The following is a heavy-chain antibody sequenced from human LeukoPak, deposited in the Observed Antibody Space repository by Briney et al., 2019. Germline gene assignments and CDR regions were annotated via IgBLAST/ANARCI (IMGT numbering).Heavy chain of an antibody. D-gene: IGHD3-3*01. V-gene: IGHV4-30-4*08. CDR2: IYYSGST. CDR3: ASIPYYDFWSGYYAPSYFDY. J-gene: IGHJ4*02. Sequence: SQTLSLTCTASGGSISSGDYYWSWIRQPPGKGLEWIGYIYYSGSTYYNPSLKSRVTIAVDTSKNQFSLKLSSVTAADTAVYYCASIPYYDFWSGYYAPSYFDYWGQGTLVNVSS. CDR1: GGSISSGDYY.